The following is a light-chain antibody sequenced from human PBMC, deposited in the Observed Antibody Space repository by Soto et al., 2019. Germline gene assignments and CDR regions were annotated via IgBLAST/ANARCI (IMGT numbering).Light chain of an antibody. CDR2: EVT. CDR3: SSYAGSNNFVV. CDR1: SSDVGGYNY. Sequence: QSVLTQPPSASGSPGQSVTISCTGTSSDVGGYNYVSWYQQYSGKAPKLMIYEVTKRPSGVPDRFSGSKSGNTASLTVSGLQADDEADYYCSSYAGSNNFVVFGGGTKPPS. V-gene: IGLV2-8*01. J-gene: IGLJ2*01.